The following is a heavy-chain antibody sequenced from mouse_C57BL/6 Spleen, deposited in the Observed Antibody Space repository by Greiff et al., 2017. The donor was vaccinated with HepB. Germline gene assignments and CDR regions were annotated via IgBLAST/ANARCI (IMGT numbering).Heavy chain of an antibody. CDR3: ASLITTVVAYYAMDY. D-gene: IGHD1-1*01. CDR1: GFTFTDYY. CDR2: IRNKANGYTT. J-gene: IGHJ4*01. V-gene: IGHV7-3*01. Sequence: EVKLMESGGGLVQPGGSLSLSCAASGFTFTDYYMSWVRQPPGKALEWLGFIRNKANGYTTEYSASVKGRFTISRDNSQSILYLQMNALRAEDSATYYCASLITTVVAYYAMDYWGQGTSVTVSS.